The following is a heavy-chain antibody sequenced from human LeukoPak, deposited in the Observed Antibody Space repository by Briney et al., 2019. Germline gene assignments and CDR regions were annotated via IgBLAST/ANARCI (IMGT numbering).Heavy chain of an antibody. V-gene: IGHV4-4*02. CDR1: GGSISSSNW. J-gene: IGHJ6*03. CDR3: AREVVANLYYYYMDV. Sequence: SETLSLTCAVSGGSISSSNWWSWVRQPPGKGLEWIGEIYHSGSTNYNPSLKSRVTISVDKSKNQFSLKLSSVTAADTAVYYCAREVVANLYYYYMDVWGKGTTVTVSS. D-gene: IGHD5-12*01. CDR2: IYHSGST.